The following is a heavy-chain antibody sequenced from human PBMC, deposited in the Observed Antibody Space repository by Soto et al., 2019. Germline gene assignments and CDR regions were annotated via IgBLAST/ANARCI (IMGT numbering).Heavy chain of an antibody. D-gene: IGHD3-9*01. V-gene: IGHV1-8*01. CDR3: ARGSPYYDILTGYYHYYYYGMDV. J-gene: IGHJ6*02. CDR1: GYTFTSYD. CDR2: MNPNSGNT. Sequence: GASVKVSCKASGYTFTSYDINWVRQATGQGLEWMGWMNPNSGNTGYAQKFQGRVTMTRNTSISTAYMELSSLRSEDTAVYYCARGSPYYDILTGYYHYYYYGMDVWGQGTTVTVSS.